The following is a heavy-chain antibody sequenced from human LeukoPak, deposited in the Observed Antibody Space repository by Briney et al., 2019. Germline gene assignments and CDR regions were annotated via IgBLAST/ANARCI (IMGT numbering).Heavy chain of an antibody. Sequence: GGSLRLSCAASGFTFSSYAMHWVRQAPGKGLEWVAVISYDGSNKYYADSVKGRFTISRDNSKNTLYLQMNSLRAEDTAVYYCARVDYYYYGMDVWGQGTTVTVSS. CDR2: ISYDGSNK. J-gene: IGHJ6*02. CDR1: GFTFSSYA. CDR3: ARVDYYYYGMDV. V-gene: IGHV3-30-3*01.